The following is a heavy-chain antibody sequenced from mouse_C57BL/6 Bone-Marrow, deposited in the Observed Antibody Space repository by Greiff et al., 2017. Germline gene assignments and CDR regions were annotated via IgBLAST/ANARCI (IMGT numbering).Heavy chain of an antibody. D-gene: IGHD3-3*01. J-gene: IGHJ4*01. Sequence: EVKLMESGGGLVQPGGSLSLSCAASGFTFPDSYISWVRQPPGKALEWLGFIRNKATGYTTEYSASVKGRFTISRDNSQSILYLQMNALRAEDSATYYCARYKGFYAMDYWGQGTSVTGSS. V-gene: IGHV7-3*01. CDR3: ARYKGFYAMDY. CDR1: GFTFPDSY. CDR2: IRNKATGYTT.